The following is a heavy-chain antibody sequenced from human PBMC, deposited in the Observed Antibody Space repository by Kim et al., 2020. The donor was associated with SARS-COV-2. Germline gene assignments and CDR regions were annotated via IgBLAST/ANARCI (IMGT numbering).Heavy chain of an antibody. CDR3: ARDPSSGWYNPFDY. J-gene: IGHJ4*02. D-gene: IGHD6-19*01. Sequence: AQKFQGRVTITADKSTSTAYMELSSLRSEDTAVYYCARDPSSGWYNPFDYWGQGTLVTVSS. V-gene: IGHV1-69*04.